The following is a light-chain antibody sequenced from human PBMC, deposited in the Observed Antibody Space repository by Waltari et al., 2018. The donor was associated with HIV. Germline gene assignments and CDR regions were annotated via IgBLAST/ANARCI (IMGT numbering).Light chain of an antibody. Sequence: QSALTQPPSASGSPGQSVTISCTGTSSDVGGSKYVPWYQQHPGKDPKLMIYEVNKRPAGVPDRFSGSKSANTASLTVSGLQADDEADYYCNSYAGSNNWVFGGGTKLTVL. CDR3: NSYAGSNNWV. J-gene: IGLJ3*02. CDR2: EVN. CDR1: SSDVGGSKY. V-gene: IGLV2-8*01.